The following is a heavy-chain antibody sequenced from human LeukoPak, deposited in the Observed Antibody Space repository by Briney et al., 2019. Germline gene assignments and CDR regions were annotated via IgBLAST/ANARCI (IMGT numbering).Heavy chain of an antibody. V-gene: IGHV3-20*01. CDR2: INWNGGST. CDR3: ARVERGYGDYGDAFDI. CDR1: GFTFDDYG. D-gene: IGHD4-17*01. J-gene: IGHJ3*02. Sequence: GGSLRLSCAASGFTFDDYGMSWVRQAPGKGLEWVSGINWNGGSTGYADSVKGRFTISRDNAKNSLYLQMNSLRAEDTALYHCARVERGYGDYGDAFDIWGQGTMVTVSS.